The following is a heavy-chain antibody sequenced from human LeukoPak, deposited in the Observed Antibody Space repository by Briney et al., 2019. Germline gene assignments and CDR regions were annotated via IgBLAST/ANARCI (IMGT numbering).Heavy chain of an antibody. V-gene: IGHV5-51*01. CDR1: GYRFTSYW. CDR2: IYPGDSDT. CDR3: ARPEEHGDYVHDAFDI. Sequence: ESLKISCKASGYRFTSYWIGWVRQMPGKGLEWMGIIYPGDSDTRYSPSFQGQVTISADKSISTAYLQWSSLKASDTAMYYCARPEEHGDYVHDAFDIWGQGTMVSVSS. J-gene: IGHJ3*02. D-gene: IGHD4-17*01.